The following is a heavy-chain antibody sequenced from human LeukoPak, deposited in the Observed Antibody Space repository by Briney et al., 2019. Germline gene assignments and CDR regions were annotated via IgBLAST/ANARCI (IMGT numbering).Heavy chain of an antibody. V-gene: IGHV3-21*01. D-gene: IGHD5-12*01. CDR1: GITFSSYS. CDR2: ISSSSSYI. J-gene: IGHJ5*02. CDR3: ARDRGYDFDWFDP. Sequence: GGSLRLSCAASGITFSSYSMNWVRQAPGKGLEWVSSISSSSSYIYYADSVKGRFTISRDNAKNSLYLQMNSLRAEDTAVYYCARDRGYDFDWFDPWGQGTLVTVSS.